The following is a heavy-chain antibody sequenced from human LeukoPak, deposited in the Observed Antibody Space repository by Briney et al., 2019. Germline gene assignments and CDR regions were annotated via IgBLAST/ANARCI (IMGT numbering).Heavy chain of an antibody. Sequence: GASVKVSCKASGYTFTGYYMHWVRQAPGQGLECVGWINPNSGGTNYAQKFQGRVTMTRDTSISTAYMELSRLRSDDTAVYYCARTGYYYYYYMDVWGKGTTVTVSS. J-gene: IGHJ6*03. V-gene: IGHV1-2*02. CDR3: ARTGYYYYYYMDV. CDR2: INPNSGGT. CDR1: GYTFTGYY.